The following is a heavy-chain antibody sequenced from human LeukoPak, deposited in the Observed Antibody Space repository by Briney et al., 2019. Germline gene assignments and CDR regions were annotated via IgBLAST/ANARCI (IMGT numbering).Heavy chain of an antibody. D-gene: IGHD6-19*01. CDR1: GFTFKTYA. Sequence: GGSLRLSCAASGFTFKTYAMNWVRQVPGKGPEWVSTMSGSGSSTDYADSVKGRFTISRDNSKNTLYLQMNSLRAEDTALYYCAKDAQGLVRGGIYFDFWGQGSLVTVSS. CDR2: MSGSGSST. J-gene: IGHJ4*02. CDR3: AKDAQGLVRGGIYFDF. V-gene: IGHV3-23*01.